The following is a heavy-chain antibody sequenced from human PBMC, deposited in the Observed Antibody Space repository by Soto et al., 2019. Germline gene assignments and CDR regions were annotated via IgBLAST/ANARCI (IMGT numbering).Heavy chain of an antibody. J-gene: IGHJ3*02. Sequence: SETLSLTCSVSGDSISRIDYYWTWIRQHPEKGLEWIGNIYFRGNTYYSPSLESRLTISVDTSKNQFPLKLTSVTAADTAVYYCAREGGSYDSGGYLIRGAFDIWGQGTMVTVSS. D-gene: IGHD3-22*01. V-gene: IGHV4-31*02. CDR1: GDSISRIDYY. CDR3: AREGGSYDSGGYLIRGAFDI. CDR2: IYFRGNT.